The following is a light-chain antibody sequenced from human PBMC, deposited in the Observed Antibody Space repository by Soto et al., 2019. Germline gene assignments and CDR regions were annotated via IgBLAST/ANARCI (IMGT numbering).Light chain of an antibody. V-gene: IGKV1-6*02. J-gene: IGKJ1*01. CDR2: AAS. CDR3: LQDYNYPRT. CDR1: QDIRIE. Sequence: AIQMTQSPSSLSAAVGDRVTITCRASQDIRIELGWYQQKPGKAPNLLIYAASSLHTGDPSRFSGSGSGSYFTLTISGLQPDDFATYYCLQDYNYPRTFGRGTKVEVK.